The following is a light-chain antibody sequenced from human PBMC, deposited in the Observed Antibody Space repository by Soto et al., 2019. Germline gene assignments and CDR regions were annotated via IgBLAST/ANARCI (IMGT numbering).Light chain of an antibody. Sequence: QSVLTQPASVSGSPGQSITISCTGTSSDVGSYNVVSWFQQHPGKAPKLMIYEGSKRPSGVSNRFSGSKSGNTASLTISGLQAEDEADYYCSSNTISSIRYVFGTGTKLTVL. J-gene: IGLJ1*01. CDR3: SSNTISSIRYV. V-gene: IGLV2-14*02. CDR1: SSDVGSYNV. CDR2: EGS.